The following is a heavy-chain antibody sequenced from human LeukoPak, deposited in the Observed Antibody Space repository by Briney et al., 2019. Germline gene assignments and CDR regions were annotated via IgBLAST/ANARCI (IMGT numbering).Heavy chain of an antibody. CDR3: AREELAYCGGDCYSGLDY. J-gene: IGHJ4*02. D-gene: IGHD2-21*02. CDR2: INPNSGGT. CDR1: GYTFTGYY. V-gene: IGHV1-2*02. Sequence: ASVKVSCKASGYTFTGYYMQWVRQAPGQGLEWMGWINPNSGGTNYAQKFQGRVTMTRDTSISTAYMELSRLRSDDTAVYYCAREELAYCGGDCYSGLDYWGQGTLVTVSS.